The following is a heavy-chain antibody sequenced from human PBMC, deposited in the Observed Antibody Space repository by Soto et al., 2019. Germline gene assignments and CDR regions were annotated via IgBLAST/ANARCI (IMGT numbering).Heavy chain of an antibody. D-gene: IGHD3-3*01. CDR1: GASVSSGNW. J-gene: IGHJ4*02. Sequence: QVQLQESGPGLVKPSGTLSLTCAVSGASVSSGNWWSWVRQPPGKGPEWIGDIYHTGSTHYNPSLMSRGTLSVDKSKNLFSLTLNSVTAADTAMYYCARRYDFDPFDFWGQGTLVTVSS. CDR3: ARRYDFDPFDF. CDR2: IYHTGST. V-gene: IGHV4-4*02.